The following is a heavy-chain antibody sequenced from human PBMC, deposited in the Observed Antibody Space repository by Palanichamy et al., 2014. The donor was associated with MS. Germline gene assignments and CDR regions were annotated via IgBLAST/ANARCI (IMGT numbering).Heavy chain of an antibody. CDR3: ARGMVIRTATPFY. J-gene: IGHJ4*02. Sequence: EVQLVESGGGLVRPGGSLRLSCAASGFTFSSYWMHWVRQVPGEGLVWVSRVSGDGSDTTYAGSVKGRFTISRDNAKNTLYLQMNSLRPEDTALYYCARGMVIRTATPFYWGQGTLVTVSS. D-gene: IGHD2-15*01. CDR2: VSGDGSDT. V-gene: IGHV3-74*01. CDR1: GFTFSSYW.